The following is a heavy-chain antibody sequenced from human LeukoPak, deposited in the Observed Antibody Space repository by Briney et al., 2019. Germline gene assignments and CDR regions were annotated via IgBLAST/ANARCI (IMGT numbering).Heavy chain of an antibody. Sequence: GGSLRLSCAASGFTFDSYGLHWVRQAPGKGLEWVALISYDGRNKFYADSVQGRFTISRDNSKHTLYLQMNSLRREDTAVYHCSKVMYDSSGYDAFDVWGQGTMVTVSS. CDR3: SKVMYDSSGYDAFDV. J-gene: IGHJ3*01. CDR2: ISYDGRNK. D-gene: IGHD3-22*01. CDR1: GFTFDSYG. V-gene: IGHV3-30*18.